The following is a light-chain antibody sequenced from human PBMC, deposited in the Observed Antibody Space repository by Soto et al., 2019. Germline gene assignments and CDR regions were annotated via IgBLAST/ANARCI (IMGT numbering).Light chain of an antibody. Sequence: DIQMTQSPSSLSVSVGDRVTITCRASQGIRNDLVWYQQKPGKAPKRLIYAASSLQSGVPSRFSGSGSGTEFTLTLSSLQPEDFATDYCLQHNSYPCEITFGGGTKVEIK. J-gene: IGKJ4*01. CDR1: QGIRND. CDR3: LQHNSYPCEIT. CDR2: AAS. V-gene: IGKV1-17*01.